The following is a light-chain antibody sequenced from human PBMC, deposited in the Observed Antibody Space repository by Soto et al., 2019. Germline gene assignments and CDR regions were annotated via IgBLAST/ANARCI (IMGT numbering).Light chain of an antibody. Sequence: QSVLTQPPSVSGAPGQRVTISCTGSSSNIGAGYDVHWYQQLPGTAPKLLIYGNSNRPSGVPDRFSGSKSGTSASLAITVLPAEEEAYYYRSSYGSRRSGVVFGGGTKVTVL. CDR1: SSNIGAGYD. J-gene: IGLJ2*01. V-gene: IGLV1-40*01. CDR2: GNS. CDR3: SSYGSRRSGVV.